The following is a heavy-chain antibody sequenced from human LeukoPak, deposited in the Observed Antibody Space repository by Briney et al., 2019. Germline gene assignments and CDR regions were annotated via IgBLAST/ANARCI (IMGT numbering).Heavy chain of an antibody. CDR1: GFTFSSYA. J-gene: IGHJ4*02. CDR2: ISYDGSNK. D-gene: IGHD2-2*02. V-gene: IGHV3-30-3*01. CDR3: ASIGGTSGYCSSTSCYNPFDY. Sequence: GGSLRLSCAASGFTFSSYAMHWVRQAPGKGLEWVAVISYDGSNKYYADSVKGRFTISRDNSKNTLYLQMNSLRAEDTAVYYCASIGGTSGYCSSTSCYNPFDYWGQGTLVTVSS.